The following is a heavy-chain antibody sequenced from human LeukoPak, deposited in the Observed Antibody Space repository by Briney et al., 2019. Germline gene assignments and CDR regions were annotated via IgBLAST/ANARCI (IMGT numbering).Heavy chain of an antibody. CDR3: ARGLAYYYDSSAYFLDY. CDR2: ISYDGSNE. CDR1: GFTFSSYV. J-gene: IGHJ4*02. D-gene: IGHD3-22*01. Sequence: GGSLRLSCAASGFTFSSYVMHWVRQAPGKGLEWVAIISYDGSNEYYADSVKGRFTISRDNSKNTLYLQMNSLRADDTAVYYCARGLAYYYDSSAYFLDYWGQGTLVTVSS. V-gene: IGHV3-30*04.